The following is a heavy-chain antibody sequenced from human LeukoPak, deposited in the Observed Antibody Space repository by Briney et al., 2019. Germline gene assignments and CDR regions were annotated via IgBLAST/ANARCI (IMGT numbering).Heavy chain of an antibody. Sequence: GRSLRLSCAASGFTFSSYAMHWVRQAPGKGLEWVAVISYDGSNKYYADSVKGRFTISRDNSKNTLYLQMNSLRAEDTAVYYCAKDRAYSSGWYYNYFDYWGQGTLVTVSS. CDR1: GFTFSSYA. D-gene: IGHD6-19*01. CDR2: ISYDGSNK. J-gene: IGHJ4*02. V-gene: IGHV3-30-3*01. CDR3: AKDRAYSSGWYYNYFDY.